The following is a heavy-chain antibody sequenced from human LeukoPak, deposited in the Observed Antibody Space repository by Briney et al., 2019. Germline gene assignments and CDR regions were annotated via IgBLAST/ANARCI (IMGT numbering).Heavy chain of an antibody. Sequence: PSETLSPTCAVYGGSFSLYHWSWLRQSPGKGLEWIGSIYHSGSTYYNPSLKSRVTISVDTSKNQFSLKLSSVTAADTAVYYCARDGGKYSGYDYDWGQGTLVTVSS. CDR2: IYHSGST. J-gene: IGHJ4*02. CDR3: ARDGGKYSGYDYD. V-gene: IGHV4-34*01. D-gene: IGHD5-12*01. CDR1: GGSFSLYH.